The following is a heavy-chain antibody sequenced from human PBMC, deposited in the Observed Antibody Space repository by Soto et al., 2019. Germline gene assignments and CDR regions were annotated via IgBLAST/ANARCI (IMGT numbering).Heavy chain of an antibody. D-gene: IGHD4-17*01. CDR2: ISAYNGNT. Sequence: ASVKVSCKASGYTFTSYAMHWVRQAPGQRLEWMGWISAYNGNTDYAQKLQGRVTMTTDTSTSTAYMELRSLRSDDTAVYYCAREGDYGDYLRVGEDAFDIWGQGTMVTVSS. CDR1: GYTFTSYA. J-gene: IGHJ3*02. CDR3: AREGDYGDYLRVGEDAFDI. V-gene: IGHV1-18*01.